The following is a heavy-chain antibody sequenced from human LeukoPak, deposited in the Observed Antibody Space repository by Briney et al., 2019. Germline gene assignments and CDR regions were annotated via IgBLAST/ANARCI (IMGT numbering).Heavy chain of an antibody. CDR1: GFTFDDYA. Sequence: SLXXSCAASGFTFDDYAMHWVRQAPGKGLEWVSGISWNSGSIGYADSVKGRFTISRDNAKNSLYLQMNSLRAEDTALYYCAKGPPVVAANYFDYWGQGTLVTVSS. D-gene: IGHD2-15*01. V-gene: IGHV3-9*01. CDR3: AKGPPVVAANYFDY. CDR2: ISWNSGSI. J-gene: IGHJ4*02.